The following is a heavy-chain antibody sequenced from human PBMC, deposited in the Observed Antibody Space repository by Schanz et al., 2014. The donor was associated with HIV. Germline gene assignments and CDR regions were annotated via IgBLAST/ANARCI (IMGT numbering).Heavy chain of an antibody. J-gene: IGHJ4*02. Sequence: QVQLVESGGGVVQPGRSLILSCAASRFSFRGYGMHWVRQTPGKGLEWVAVISYDGSNKYYVDSVKGRFTISRDDSKNTLYLQMNRLRPEDTAVFYCAKGGPMAPYPIDYWGQGTLVTVSS. V-gene: IGHV3-30*18. CDR2: ISYDGSNK. D-gene: IGHD3-10*01. CDR1: RFSFRGYG. CDR3: AKGGPMAPYPIDY.